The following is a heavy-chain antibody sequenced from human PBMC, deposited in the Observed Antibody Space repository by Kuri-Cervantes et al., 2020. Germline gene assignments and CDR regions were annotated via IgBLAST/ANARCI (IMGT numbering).Heavy chain of an antibody. CDR2: ISSSGSTI. CDR1: GFTFSSYS. CDR3: ARSYSSSSVFVGY. D-gene: IGHD6-6*01. J-gene: IGHJ4*02. V-gene: IGHV3-48*04. Sequence: GGSLRLSCAASGFTFSSYSMNWVRQAPGKGLEWVSYISSSGSTIYYADSVKGRFIISRDNAKNSLYLQMNSLRAEGTAVYYCARSYSSSSVFVGYWGQGTLVTVSS.